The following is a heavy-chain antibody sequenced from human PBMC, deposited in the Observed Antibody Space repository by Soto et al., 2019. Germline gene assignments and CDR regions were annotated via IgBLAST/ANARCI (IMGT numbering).Heavy chain of an antibody. V-gene: IGHV1-8*01. CDR3: ARWDYGDYARFDH. J-gene: IGHJ4*02. D-gene: IGHD4-17*01. Sequence: QVQLVQSGAEVKKSGASVKVSCKASGYTFTSHDINWVRQATGQGLEWMGWMNRNSGNTGYAQKFQGRVTMTRNTSISTAYMELSSLRSEDTAVYYCARWDYGDYARFDHWGQGTLVTVSS. CDR2: MNRNSGNT. CDR1: GYTFTSHD.